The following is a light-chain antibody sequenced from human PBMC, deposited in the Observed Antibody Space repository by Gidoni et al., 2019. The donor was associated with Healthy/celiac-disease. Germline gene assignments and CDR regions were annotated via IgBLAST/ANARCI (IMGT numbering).Light chain of an antibody. CDR2: KAS. Sequence: IQMPHSPSTLSASVGDRVTITCRASQSISSWLAWYQQKPGKAPKLLIYKASSLESGVPSRFSGSGSGTEFTLTISSLQPDDFATYYCQQYNSYPWTFXQXTKVEIK. V-gene: IGKV1-5*03. J-gene: IGKJ1*01. CDR3: QQYNSYPWT. CDR1: QSISSW.